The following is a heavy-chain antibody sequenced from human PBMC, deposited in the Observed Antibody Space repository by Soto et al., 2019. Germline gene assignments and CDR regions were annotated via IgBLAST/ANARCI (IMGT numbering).Heavy chain of an antibody. Sequence: PXGTLSLTCAVYGGSFSGYYWSWIRQPPGKGLEWIGEINHSGSTNYNPSLKSRITISVDTSKNQFSLKLSSVTAADTAVYYCARGPDYSNYSIDYWGQGTLVTVSS. CDR3: ARGPDYSNYSIDY. CDR1: GGSFSGYY. D-gene: IGHD4-4*01. V-gene: IGHV4-34*01. CDR2: INHSGST. J-gene: IGHJ4*02.